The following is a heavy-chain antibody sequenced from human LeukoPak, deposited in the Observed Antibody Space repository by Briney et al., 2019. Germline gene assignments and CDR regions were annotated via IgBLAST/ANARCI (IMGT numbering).Heavy chain of an antibody. V-gene: IGHV3-30*04. D-gene: IGHD3-22*01. CDR2: MSYDGSNR. J-gene: IGHJ4*02. CDR1: GFTFSNYI. Sequence: GGSLRLSCVTSGFTFSNYIMHWVRQAPGKGLEWVAVMSYDGSNRYYGDSLEGRFTISRDNSKNTLYLQMNNLRAEDTAVYYCARETVVITSPYFDYWGQGTLVTVSS. CDR3: ARETVVITSPYFDY.